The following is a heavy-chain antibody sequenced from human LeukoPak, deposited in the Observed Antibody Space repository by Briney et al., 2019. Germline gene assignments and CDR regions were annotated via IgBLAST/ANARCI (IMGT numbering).Heavy chain of an antibody. CDR1: GFTFSNHV. D-gene: IGHD6-19*01. Sequence: GRSLRLSCAPSGFTFSNHVMHWVRPAPGEGLEWVAVISSDGNNKYYADSVQGRFTIARDNSKNTLYLQMNSLRTEDTAVYYCARDRPGITVAGALDYWGQGTLVTVSS. CDR3: ARDRPGITVAGALDY. J-gene: IGHJ4*02. CDR2: ISSDGNNK. V-gene: IGHV3-30*04.